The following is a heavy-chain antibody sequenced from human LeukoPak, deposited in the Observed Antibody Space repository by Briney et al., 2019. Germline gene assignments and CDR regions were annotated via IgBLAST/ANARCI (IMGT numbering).Heavy chain of an antibody. Sequence: ASVKVSCKASGYTFTTLDINWVRQAPGQGLEWMGIINPTGGTTTYAQKFQGRATMTRDTSTSTVYMELSSLRSEDTAVYYCARGYPLDWNYFDYWGQGTLVTVSS. CDR3: ARGYPLDWNYFDY. D-gene: IGHD3/OR15-3a*01. CDR1: GYTFTTLD. J-gene: IGHJ4*02. CDR2: INPTGGTT. V-gene: IGHV1-46*01.